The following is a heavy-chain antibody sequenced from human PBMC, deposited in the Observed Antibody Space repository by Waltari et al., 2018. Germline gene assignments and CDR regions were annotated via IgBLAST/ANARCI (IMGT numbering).Heavy chain of an antibody. Sequence: QVQLVESGGGVVQPGRSLRLSCAASEFTFSSSPMHWVRQAPGKGLEWVAVISYNERNIYYVDSVKGRFIISRDNSNKMLYLQMNNLRTEDTAVYYCARDYCDRTNCHGMDVWGQGTTVIVSS. CDR2: ISYNERNI. V-gene: IGHV3-30*04. CDR3: ARDYCDRTNCHGMDV. CDR1: EFTFSSSP. D-gene: IGHD3-22*01. J-gene: IGHJ6*02.